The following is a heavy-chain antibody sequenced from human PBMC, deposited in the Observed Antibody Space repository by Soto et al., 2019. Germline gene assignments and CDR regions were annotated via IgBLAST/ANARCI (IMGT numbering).Heavy chain of an antibody. V-gene: IGHV3-30*03. Sequence: QVELVESGGGVVQPGRSLRLSCEASGFTFSAYGMHWVRQAPGKGREWVAAISHDGSERYYADSVKGRFTISRDNSKNTLYLEMNSPRSEDTAIDYCPIGTAVAYQSFDSWGQGTLVTVSA. CDR1: GFTFSAYG. J-gene: IGHJ5*01. D-gene: IGHD6-19*01. CDR3: PIGTAVAYQSFDS. CDR2: ISHDGSER.